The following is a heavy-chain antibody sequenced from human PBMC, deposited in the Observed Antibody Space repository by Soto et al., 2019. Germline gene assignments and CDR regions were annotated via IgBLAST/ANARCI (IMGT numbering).Heavy chain of an antibody. CDR1: GFIFSNAW. V-gene: IGHV3-15*01. J-gene: IGHJ4*02. Sequence: GGSLRLSCVGSGFIFSNAWMSWVRQAPGKGLEWVGRIKSKTDGGTTDYAAPVKGRFTISRDDSKNTLYLQMNSLKTEDTAVYYCTTEALAYCGGDCYSHSDYWGQGTLVTVSS. CDR2: IKSKTDGGTT. D-gene: IGHD2-21*02. CDR3: TTEALAYCGGDCYSHSDY.